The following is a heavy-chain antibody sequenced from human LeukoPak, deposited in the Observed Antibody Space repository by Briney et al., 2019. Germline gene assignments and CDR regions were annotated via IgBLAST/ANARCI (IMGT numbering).Heavy chain of an antibody. V-gene: IGHV4-4*07. J-gene: IGHJ6*02. CDR2: IYTSGST. CDR3: ARQIIAAGKNYYVMDV. D-gene: IGHD6-13*01. CDR1: GGSISSYS. Sequence: SVALSLTCTVSGGSISSYSLPWIRQPAGKGLDWIGRIYTSGSTNYNPSLRRRVTNSVNTSINQFSLNLSSVTAADSAVDYCARQIIAAGKNYYVMDVWGQGTTVTVSS.